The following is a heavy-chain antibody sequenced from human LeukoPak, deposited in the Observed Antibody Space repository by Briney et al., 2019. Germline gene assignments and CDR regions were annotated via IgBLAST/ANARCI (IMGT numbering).Heavy chain of an antibody. V-gene: IGHV4-34*01. Sequence: PSETLSLTCAVYGGSFSGYYWSWIRQPPGKGLEWIGEINHSGSTNYNPSLKSRVTISVDTSKNQFSLKLSSVTAADTAVYYCARDIVVVVAARNYHYMDVWGKGTTVTVSS. CDR2: INHSGST. CDR1: GGSFSGYY. CDR3: ARDIVVVVAARNYHYMDV. J-gene: IGHJ6*03. D-gene: IGHD2-15*01.